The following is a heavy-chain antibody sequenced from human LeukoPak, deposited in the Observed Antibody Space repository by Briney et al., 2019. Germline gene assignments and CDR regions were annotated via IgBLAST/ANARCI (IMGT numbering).Heavy chain of an antibody. CDR2: INPNSGGT. Sequence: ASVKVSCKASGYTFTGYYMHWVRQAPGQGLEWMGWINPNSGGTNYAQKFQGWVTMTRDTSISTAYMELSRLRSDDTAVYYCASVSNYGDPPWFDPWGQGTLVTVSS. CDR3: ASVSNYGDPPWFDP. J-gene: IGHJ5*02. V-gene: IGHV1-2*04. CDR1: GYTFTGYY. D-gene: IGHD4-17*01.